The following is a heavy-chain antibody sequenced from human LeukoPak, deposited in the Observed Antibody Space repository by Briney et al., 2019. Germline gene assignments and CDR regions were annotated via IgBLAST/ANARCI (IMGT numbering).Heavy chain of an antibody. V-gene: IGHV4-61*01. Sequence: SETLSLTCTVPGGSVSSDSCYWSWIRQPPGKGLECIGYIYNSGSTNYIPSLKSRVTISIDTSKNQFSLKLSSVTATDTAVYYCARLPVKSNYYNYFGMDVWGQGTTVTVSS. CDR3: ARLPVKSNYYNYFGMDV. CDR2: IYNSGST. D-gene: IGHD4-17*01. J-gene: IGHJ6*02. CDR1: GGSVSSDSCY.